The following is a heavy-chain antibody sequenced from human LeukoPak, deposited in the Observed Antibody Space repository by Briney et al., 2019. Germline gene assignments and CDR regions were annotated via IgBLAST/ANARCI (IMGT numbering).Heavy chain of an antibody. V-gene: IGHV4-39*01. J-gene: IGHJ5*02. CDR3: ARLERGYSGYLGVNWFDP. D-gene: IGHD5-12*01. CDR1: GGSISSSSHY. CDR2: IYYSGST. Sequence: PSETLSLTCTVSGGSISSSSHYWGWIRQPPGKGLEWIGSIYYSGSTDYNPSLKSRVTISVDTSKNQFSLKLNSVTAADTAVYYCARLERGYSGYLGVNWFDPWGQGILVTVSS.